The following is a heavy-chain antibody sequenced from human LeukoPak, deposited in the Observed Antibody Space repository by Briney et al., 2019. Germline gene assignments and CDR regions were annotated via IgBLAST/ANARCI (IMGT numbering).Heavy chain of an antibody. Sequence: ASVKVSCKASGYTFTNYTLNWVRQAPGQGLEWMGWINTNTGNPTYAQGFTGRFVFSLDTSVSTAYLQISSLKAEDTAVYYCARAYGDPPYYYGMDVWGQGTTVTVSS. J-gene: IGHJ6*02. V-gene: IGHV7-4-1*02. D-gene: IGHD4-17*01. CDR1: GYTFTNYT. CDR2: INTNTGNP. CDR3: ARAYGDPPYYYGMDV.